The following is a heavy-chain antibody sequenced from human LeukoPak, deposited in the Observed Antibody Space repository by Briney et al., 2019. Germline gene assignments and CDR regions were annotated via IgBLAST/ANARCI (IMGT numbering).Heavy chain of an antibody. CDR2: ISGSGGST. V-gene: IGHV3-23*01. J-gene: IGHJ6*02. Sequence: GGSLRLSCAASGFTFSSYSMNWVRQAPGKGLEWVSAISGSGGSTYYADSVKGRFTISRDNSKNTLYLQMNSLRAEDTAVYYCAKDLGPYGDYHYGMDVWGQGTTVTVSS. CDR3: AKDLGPYGDYHYGMDV. D-gene: IGHD4-17*01. CDR1: GFTFSSYS.